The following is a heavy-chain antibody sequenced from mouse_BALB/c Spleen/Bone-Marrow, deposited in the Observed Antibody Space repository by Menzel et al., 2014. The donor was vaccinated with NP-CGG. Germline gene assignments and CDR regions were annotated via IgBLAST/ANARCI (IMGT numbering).Heavy chain of an antibody. CDR1: GFNTKDTY. CDR3: ANDWFAY. D-gene: IGHD2-3*01. CDR2: IDPANGNT. Sequence: VQLKESGAELVKPGASVKLSCTASGFNTKDTYMHWVKQRPEQGLEWIGRIDPANGNTKYDPKFQGKATITADTSSNTAHLHLSSLTSEDTAVYYCANDWFAYWGQGTLVTVSA. J-gene: IGHJ3*01. V-gene: IGHV14-3*02.